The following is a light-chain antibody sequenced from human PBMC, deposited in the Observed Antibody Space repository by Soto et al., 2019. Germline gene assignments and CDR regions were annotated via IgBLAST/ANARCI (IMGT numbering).Light chain of an antibody. CDR1: SSDVGGYDY. CDR3: CSYTSSSTLRV. J-gene: IGLJ2*01. V-gene: IGLV2-14*03. Sequence: QSALTQPASVSGSPGQSITISCTGTSSDVGGYDYVSWYQHHPGKAPKLMIYDVNNRPSGVSTRFSGSKSGNTASLTISGLQAEDEADYYCCSYTSSSTLRVFGGGTKVTVL. CDR2: DVN.